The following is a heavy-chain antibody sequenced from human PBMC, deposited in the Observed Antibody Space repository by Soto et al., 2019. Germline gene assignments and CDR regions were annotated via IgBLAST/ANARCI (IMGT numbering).Heavy chain of an antibody. CDR2: IIPMFGVV. CDR3: ASDEQQQGRFDY. Sequence: QVQLVQSGAEVKKPGSSVKVSCKASGGTFRRYGISWVRQAPGQGLEWMGRIIPMFGVVNYAQNFQGRVTIIADKSTDTAYMELNSLRSDDTALYYCASDEQQQGRFDYWGQGTLVTVSS. CDR1: GGTFRRYG. D-gene: IGHD6-13*01. V-gene: IGHV1-69*04. J-gene: IGHJ4*02.